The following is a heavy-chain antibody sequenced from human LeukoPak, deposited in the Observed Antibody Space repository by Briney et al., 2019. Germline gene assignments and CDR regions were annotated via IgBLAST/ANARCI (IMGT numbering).Heavy chain of an antibody. Sequence: ASVKVSCKASGYTFTSYDINWVRQATGQGLEWMGWMNPNSGNTGYAQKFQGRVTITRNTSVSTAYMELSSLRSEDTAVYYCARGYGVYEDYFDYWGQGTLVTVSS. CDR1: GYTFTSYD. D-gene: IGHD4-17*01. J-gene: IGHJ4*02. CDR2: MNPNSGNT. CDR3: ARGYGVYEDYFDY. V-gene: IGHV1-8*03.